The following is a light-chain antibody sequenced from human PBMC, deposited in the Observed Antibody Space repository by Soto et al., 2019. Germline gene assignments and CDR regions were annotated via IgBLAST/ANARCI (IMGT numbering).Light chain of an antibody. V-gene: IGLV2-14*03. J-gene: IGLJ1*01. CDR2: DVS. CDR3: NSYRTVSTYV. CDR1: SSDIGGYNF. Sequence: QSALTQPAFVSGSPGQSITISCTGTSSDIGGYNFVSWYQHHPGKAPKLLIHDVSNRPSGVSSRFSGSKSGNTASLTISGLQAEDEADYYCNSYRTVSTYVFGTGTKLTVL.